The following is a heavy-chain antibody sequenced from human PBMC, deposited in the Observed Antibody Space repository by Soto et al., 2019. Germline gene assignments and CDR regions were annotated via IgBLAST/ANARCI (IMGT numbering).Heavy chain of an antibody. CDR1: GFTFSSYE. CDR3: ARDQYSSSWYYYGMDV. Sequence: LRLSCAASGFTFSSYEMNWVRQAPGKGLEWVSYISSSGSTIYYADSVKGRFTISRDNAKNSLYLQMNSLRAEDTAVYYCARDQYSSSWYYYGMDVWGQGTTVTVSS. D-gene: IGHD6-13*01. V-gene: IGHV3-48*03. J-gene: IGHJ6*02. CDR2: ISSSGSTI.